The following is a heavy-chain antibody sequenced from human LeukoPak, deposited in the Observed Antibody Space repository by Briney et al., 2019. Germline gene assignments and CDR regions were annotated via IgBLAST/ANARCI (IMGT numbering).Heavy chain of an antibody. Sequence: SVKVSRQTSGYTFTNYGIASVRQSPGQRLEWMGWISAYKGDTKKEQKFQGRVTMSTDSSTTTAYMELRSMRSEDTAVYYCAKDFLLVGTPGKYFDYWGQGTLVTVSS. J-gene: IGHJ4*02. CDR3: AKDFLLVGTPGKYFDY. CDR2: ISAYKGDT. CDR1: GYTFTNYG. D-gene: IGHD4-23*01. V-gene: IGHV1-18*01.